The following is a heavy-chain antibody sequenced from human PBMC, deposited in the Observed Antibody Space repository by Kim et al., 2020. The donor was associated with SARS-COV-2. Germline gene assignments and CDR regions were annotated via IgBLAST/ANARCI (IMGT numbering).Heavy chain of an antibody. Sequence: SETLSLTCTVSGGSISSGGYYWSWIRPHPGKGLEWIGYIYDSGSTYSTLSLQSRVTISVDTSKNQFSLRLSSVTAADTAVYYCERGDTIFGVVINAFDIWGQGAMGTVSS. J-gene: IGHJ3*02. V-gene: IGHV4-31*03. CDR1: GGSISSGGYY. CDR2: IYDSGST. CDR3: ERGDTIFGVVINAFDI. D-gene: IGHD3-3*01.